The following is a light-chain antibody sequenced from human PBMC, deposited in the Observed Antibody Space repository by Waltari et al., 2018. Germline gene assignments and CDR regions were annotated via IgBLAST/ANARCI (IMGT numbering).Light chain of an antibody. J-gene: IGKJ2*03. V-gene: IGKV3-20*01. Sequence: IVLTQSPGTLSLSPGERATLSCRASQSISSSSLAWYQQKPGQAPRLLISGASSRATGIPDRFSGSESGTDFTLTISRLEPEDFTVYYCLQYGTSPPYSFGQGTKLEIK. CDR1: QSISSSS. CDR2: GAS. CDR3: LQYGTSPPYS.